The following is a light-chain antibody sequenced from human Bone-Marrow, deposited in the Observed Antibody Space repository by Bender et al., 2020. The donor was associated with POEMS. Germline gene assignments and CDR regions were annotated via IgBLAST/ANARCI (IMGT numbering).Light chain of an antibody. J-gene: IGLJ3*02. CDR3: AVWDDSLNGWV. CDR1: SSNIGAHA. Sequence: QSVLTQPPSASGTPGQRVTISCSGGSSNIGAHAVNWYQQFPGTAPKLLIYRDNQRPSEVPDRFSGSRSGTSASLAISGLQSEDEADYYCAVWDDSLNGWVFGGGTKLTVL. CDR2: RDN. V-gene: IGLV1-44*01.